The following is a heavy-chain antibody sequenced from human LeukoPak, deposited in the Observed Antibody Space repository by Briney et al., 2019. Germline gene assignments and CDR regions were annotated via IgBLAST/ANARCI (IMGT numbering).Heavy chain of an antibody. V-gene: IGHV4-38-2*02. J-gene: IGHJ4*02. CDR3: ARVGQLAFDY. CDR1: GYSISSGYY. D-gene: IGHD2-2*01. CDR2: IYYSGNT. Sequence: PSETLSLTCTVSGYSISSGYYWGWIRQPPGTGLDWIGSIYYSGNTYYNPSLKSRVTILVDTSKNQFSLKLSSVTAADTAVYYCARVGQLAFDYWGQGTLVTVSS.